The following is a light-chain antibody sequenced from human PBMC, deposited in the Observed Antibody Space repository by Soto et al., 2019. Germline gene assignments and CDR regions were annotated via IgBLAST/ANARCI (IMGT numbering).Light chain of an antibody. J-gene: IGKJ1*01. CDR1: QSVGSS. V-gene: IGKV3-15*01. CDR3: QQYHNWPTWT. CDR2: GAS. Sequence: EIVMTQSPATLSVSPGERATLSCRASQSVGSSLGWYQQKPGQAPRLLIHGASTRATGVPARFSGSGSGTDFTLTISSLQSEDFAVYYCQQYHNWPTWTFGQGTK.